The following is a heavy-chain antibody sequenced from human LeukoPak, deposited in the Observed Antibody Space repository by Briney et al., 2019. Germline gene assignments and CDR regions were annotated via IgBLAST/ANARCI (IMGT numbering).Heavy chain of an antibody. D-gene: IGHD6-19*01. J-gene: IGHJ4*02. Sequence: ASVKVSCKASGGTFSSYAISWVRQAPGQGLEWMGGIIPIFGTANYAQKFQGRVTITADESTSTAYMELSSLRSEDTAVCYCARGSGIAVAALFDYWGQGTLVTVSS. V-gene: IGHV1-69*13. CDR1: GGTFSSYA. CDR2: IIPIFGTA. CDR3: ARGSGIAVAALFDY.